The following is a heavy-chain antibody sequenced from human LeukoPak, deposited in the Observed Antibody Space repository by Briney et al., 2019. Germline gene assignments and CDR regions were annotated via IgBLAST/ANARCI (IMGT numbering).Heavy chain of an antibody. CDR1: GFTFSSYS. Sequence: GGSQRLSCAASGFTFSSYSMNWVRQAPGKGLEWVSYISSSSSTIYYADSVKGRFTISRDNAKNSLYLQMNSLRAEDTAVYYCARDYSLEWFGELCADYWGQGTLVTVSS. J-gene: IGHJ4*02. V-gene: IGHV3-48*01. D-gene: IGHD3-10*01. CDR2: ISSSSSTI. CDR3: ARDYSLEWFGELCADY.